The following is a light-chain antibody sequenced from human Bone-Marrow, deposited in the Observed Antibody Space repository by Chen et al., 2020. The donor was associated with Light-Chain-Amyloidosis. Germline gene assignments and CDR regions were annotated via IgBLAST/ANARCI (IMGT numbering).Light chain of an antibody. J-gene: IGKJ2*01. CDR1: QSLVFSDGNTY. Sequence: EIVMTQTPLSSPVTLGQPASISCKSSQSLVFSDGNTYLSWLRQRPGQPPRLLIYEISNRFSGVPDRFSGSGAGTDFTLNVSRVEAEDVGVYYCIQATQFPYTFGQGTKLEI. V-gene: IGKV2-24*01. CDR2: EIS. CDR3: IQATQFPYT.